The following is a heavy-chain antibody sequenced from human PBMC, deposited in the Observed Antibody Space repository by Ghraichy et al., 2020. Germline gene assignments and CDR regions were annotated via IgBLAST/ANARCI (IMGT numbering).Heavy chain of an antibody. V-gene: IGHV1-2*02. Sequence: ASVKVSCKASGYTFTGYYLHWVRQAPGQGLEWKGWINSNTGVTNSAQKFQGRLTMTRDTSISTVYMELSGLTSDDTAVYYCARDDGSYRDYWGQGTLVTVSS. J-gene: IGHJ4*02. CDR1: GYTFTGYY. D-gene: IGHD3-10*01. CDR3: ARDDGSYRDY. CDR2: INSNTGVT.